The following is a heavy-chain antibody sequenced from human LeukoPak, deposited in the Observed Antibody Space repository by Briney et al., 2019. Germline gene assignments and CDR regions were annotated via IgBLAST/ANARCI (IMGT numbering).Heavy chain of an antibody. CDR3: AKAQRGVVVPAALEF. CDR2: ISATGGSA. Sequence: GGSLRLSCAASGFTFSNYAMSWVRQAPGKGLEWVSVISATGGSAYYADSVKGRFTISRDNSKNTLYLQMNSLRAEDTAVYYCAKAQRGVVVPAALEFWGKGTTVTVSS. J-gene: IGHJ6*04. V-gene: IGHV3-23*01. D-gene: IGHD2-2*01. CDR1: GFTFSNYA.